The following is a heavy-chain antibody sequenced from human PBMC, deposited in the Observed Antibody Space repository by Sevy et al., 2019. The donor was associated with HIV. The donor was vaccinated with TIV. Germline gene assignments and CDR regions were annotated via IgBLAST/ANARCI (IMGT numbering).Heavy chain of an antibody. CDR2: IGVNNGKT. Sequence: ASVKVSCKASGYNFNTYGITRVRQAPGQGLEWVGWIGVNNGKTNYAARLQARISMTADTSTSTVYMELRTLTSDDTAMYFCARDSYYYDMHSSYRPPDYWGQGTLVTVSS. CDR1: GYNFNTYG. CDR3: ARDSYYYDMHSSYRPPDY. D-gene: IGHD3-22*01. V-gene: IGHV1-18*01. J-gene: IGHJ4*02.